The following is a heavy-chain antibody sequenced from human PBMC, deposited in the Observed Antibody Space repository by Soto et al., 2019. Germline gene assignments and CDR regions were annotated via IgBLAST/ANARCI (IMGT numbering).Heavy chain of an antibody. CDR2: ISYDGSDK. Sequence: GSLRLSCAASGFTFSSYGMHWVRQAPGEGLEWVAVISYDGSDKYYGGSVKGRFTISRDNSKNTLYLQMNSLRAEDTAVYYCAKDSATTQSLYYFDYWGQGTLVTVSS. J-gene: IGHJ4*02. CDR1: GFTFSSYG. CDR3: AKDSATTQSLYYFDY. D-gene: IGHD5-12*01. V-gene: IGHV3-30*18.